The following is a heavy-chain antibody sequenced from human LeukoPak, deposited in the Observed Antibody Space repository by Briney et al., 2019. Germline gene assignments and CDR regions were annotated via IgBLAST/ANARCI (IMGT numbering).Heavy chain of an antibody. CDR2: IYYSGST. V-gene: IGHV4-59*11. Sequence: PSETLSLTCIASGGSISSHYWNWIRQPPGKALEWIGYIYYSGSTNYNPSLKSRVTISIDTSKNQFSLNLRSVSAADTAIYYCAGEAPGTGQFDSWGQGILVTVSS. CDR3: AGEAPGTGQFDS. J-gene: IGHJ4*02. CDR1: GGSISSHY. D-gene: IGHD3/OR15-3a*01.